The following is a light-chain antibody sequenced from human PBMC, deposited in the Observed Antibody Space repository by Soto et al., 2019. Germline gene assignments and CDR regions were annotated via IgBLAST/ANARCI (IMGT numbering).Light chain of an antibody. CDR2: GAS. V-gene: IGKV3-15*01. CDR1: QSVSSN. J-gene: IGKJ4*01. Sequence: EIVMTQSPATLSVSPGERATLSCRASQSVSSNLAWYQQKPGQAPRLLIYGASTRATGIPARFSGSGSGTEFTLTISSLQAEDVAVYYCQQYNNGLTFGGGTKVEI. CDR3: QQYNNGLT.